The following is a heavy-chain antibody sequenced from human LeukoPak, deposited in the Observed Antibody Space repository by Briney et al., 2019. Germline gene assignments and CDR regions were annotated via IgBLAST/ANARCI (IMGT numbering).Heavy chain of an antibody. V-gene: IGHV3-21*01. Sequence: GGSLRLSCAASGFTFNNYSMNWVRQAPGKALEWVSAITSSGTYIFYADSVKGRFTISRDNAKNSLYLQMNSLGPEDTAVYYCARDPYSGNYGNYYYYYMDVWGKGTTVTISS. CDR1: GFTFNNYS. J-gene: IGHJ6*03. CDR2: ITSSGTYI. CDR3: ARDPYSGNYGNYYYYYMDV. D-gene: IGHD1-26*01.